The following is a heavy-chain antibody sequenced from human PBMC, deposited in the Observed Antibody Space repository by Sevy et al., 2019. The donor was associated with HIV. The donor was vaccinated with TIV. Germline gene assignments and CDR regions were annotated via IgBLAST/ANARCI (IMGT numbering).Heavy chain of an antibody. J-gene: IGHJ1*01. CDR2: ISLDGSNQ. CDR3: ALERLSSNVAEYFQN. Sequence: GGSLRLSCAASGFTFNAFSMHWVRQAPGKGLEWVATISLDGSNQHYADSVRGRFTISRDNSQNALFLQMNSLRPDDTALYYCALERLSSNVAEYFQNWGQGALVTVSS. D-gene: IGHD1-1*01. CDR1: GFTFNAFS. V-gene: IGHV3-30-3*01.